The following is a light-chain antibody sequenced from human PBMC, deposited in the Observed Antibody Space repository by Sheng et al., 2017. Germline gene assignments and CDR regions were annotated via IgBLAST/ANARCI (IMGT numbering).Light chain of an antibody. CDR3: SSYTSSNRV. V-gene: IGLV2-14*01. J-gene: IGLJ3*02. CDR1: SSDVGGYNY. Sequence: QSALTQPASVSGSPGQSITISCTGTSSDVGGYNYVSWYQQHPGKAPKLMIYDVSNRPSGVSNRFSGSKSGNTASLTISGLQAEDEADYYCSSYTSSNRVFGGGTKLTV. CDR2: DVS.